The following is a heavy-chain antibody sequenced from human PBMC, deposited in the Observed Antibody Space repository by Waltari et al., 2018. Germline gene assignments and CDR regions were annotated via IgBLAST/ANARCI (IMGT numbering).Heavy chain of an antibody. CDR3: TRGTTGHSSSWYPGGGFDC. CDR2: IRSKPYGGTT. J-gene: IGHJ4*02. Sequence: EVQLVESGGGLVQPGRSLRLSCTASGFTFGDYALSWVRQAPGKGLAWVGFIRSKPYGGTTEYAASVKGRFTISRDDSERITYLQMNSLKTEDSAVYYCTRGTTGHSSSWYPGGGFDCWGQGTLVTVSS. CDR1: GFTFGDYA. D-gene: IGHD6-13*01. V-gene: IGHV3-49*04.